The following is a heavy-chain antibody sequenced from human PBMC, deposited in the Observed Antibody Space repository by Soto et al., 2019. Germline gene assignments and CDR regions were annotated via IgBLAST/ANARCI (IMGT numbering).Heavy chain of an antibody. CDR1: GFTFSSYA. CDR2: ISGSGGST. CDR3: AKTVVFDP. Sequence: GGSLRLSCAASGFTFSSYAMHWVRQAPGKGPEWVSSISGSGGSTYYADSVKGRFTISRDNSRNTLFLQMNSLRAEDSAFYYCAKTVVFDPWGQGTLVTVSS. D-gene: IGHD3-16*02. J-gene: IGHJ5*02. V-gene: IGHV3-23*01.